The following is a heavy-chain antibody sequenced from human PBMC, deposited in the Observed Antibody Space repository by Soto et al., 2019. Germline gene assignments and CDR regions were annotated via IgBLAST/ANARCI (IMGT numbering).Heavy chain of an antibody. V-gene: IGHV4-34*01. CDR1: GGSFSGYY. Sequence: LSLTCAVYGGSFSGYYWSWIRQPPGRGLEWIGEINHSGSTNYNPSLKSRVTISVDTSKNQFSLKLSSVTAADTAVYYCARGLDYWGQGTLVTVSS. J-gene: IGHJ4*02. CDR3: ARGLDY. CDR2: INHSGST.